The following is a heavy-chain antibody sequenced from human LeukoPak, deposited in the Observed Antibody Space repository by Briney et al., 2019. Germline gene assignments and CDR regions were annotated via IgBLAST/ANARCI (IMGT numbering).Heavy chain of an antibody. Sequence: SGPTLVKPTQTLTLTCTFSGFSLSTSGVGVGWIRQPPRKALEWLALIYWDDDKRYSPSLKSRLTITKDSSKNHVVLTMTNMDPVDTATYYCAHFGWLQGYFDYWGQGTLVTVSS. J-gene: IGHJ4*02. V-gene: IGHV2-5*02. CDR1: GFSLSTSGVG. CDR2: IYWDDDK. CDR3: AHFGWLQGYFDY. D-gene: IGHD5-18*01.